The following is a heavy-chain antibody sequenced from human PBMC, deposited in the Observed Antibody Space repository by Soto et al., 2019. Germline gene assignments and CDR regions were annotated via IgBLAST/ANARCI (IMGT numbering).Heavy chain of an antibody. Sequence: QVQLVQSGAEVKKPGSSVKVSCKASGGTFSSYAISWVRQAPGQGLEWMGGIIPIFGTANYAQKFQGRVTNNGDESTSKAYQELSSLRSEDTAVYYCARAFRQQLNLLQYWGQGTMVTVSS. CDR1: GGTFSSYA. J-gene: IGHJ3*01. V-gene: IGHV1-69*01. CDR3: ARAFRQQLNLLQY. D-gene: IGHD6-13*01. CDR2: IIPIFGTA.